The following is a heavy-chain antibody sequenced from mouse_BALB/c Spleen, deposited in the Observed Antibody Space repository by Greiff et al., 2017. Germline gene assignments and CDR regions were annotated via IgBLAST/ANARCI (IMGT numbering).Heavy chain of an antibody. D-gene: IGHD1-1*01. CDR3: ARQKGLLLDY. CDR1: GFTFSSYT. J-gene: IGHJ4*01. Sequence: EVHLVESGGGLVQPGGSLKLSCAASGFTFSSYTMSWVRQTPEKRLEWVAYISNGGGSTYYPDTVKGRFTISRDNAKNTLYLQMSSLKSEDTAMYYCARQKGLLLDYWGQGTSVTVSS. CDR2: ISNGGGST. V-gene: IGHV5-12-2*01.